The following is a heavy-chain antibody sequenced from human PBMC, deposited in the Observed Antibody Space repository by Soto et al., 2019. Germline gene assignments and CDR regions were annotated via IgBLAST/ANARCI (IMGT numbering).Heavy chain of an antibody. CDR3: ARGNEYGGNFDY. Sequence: QVQLVQSGAEVKKPGASVKVSCKASGYTFTSYDINWVRQATGQGLESMGWTNPNSGNTGYAQKVQGRVTMTRNTSISTAYMELSSLRSEDTAVYYCARGNEYGGNFDYWGQGTLVTVSS. V-gene: IGHV1-8*01. CDR2: TNPNSGNT. CDR1: GYTFTSYD. J-gene: IGHJ4*02. D-gene: IGHD2-15*01.